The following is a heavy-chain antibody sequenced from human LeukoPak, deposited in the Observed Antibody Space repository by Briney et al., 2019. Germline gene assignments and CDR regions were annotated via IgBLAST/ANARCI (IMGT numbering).Heavy chain of an antibody. D-gene: IGHD2-2*01. Sequence: GGSLRLSCAASRLTFNNYGMSWVRQAPGKGLEWVSSIRETGDSKYYADSVQGRFTISRDNSKNTLYLQMNSLRSEDTAVYYCAKGASSTSPRWFDPWGQGTLVTVSS. V-gene: IGHV3-23*01. J-gene: IGHJ5*02. CDR2: IRETGDSK. CDR3: AKGASSTSPRWFDP. CDR1: RLTFNNYG.